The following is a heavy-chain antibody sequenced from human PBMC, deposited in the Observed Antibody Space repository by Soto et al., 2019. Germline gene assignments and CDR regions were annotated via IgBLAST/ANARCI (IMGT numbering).Heavy chain of an antibody. D-gene: IGHD2-15*01. V-gene: IGHV1-46*01. CDR1: GYTFTRYN. J-gene: IGHJ4*02. CDR2: INPSGGTT. Sequence: ASVKVSCKASGYTFTRYNVHWVRQAPGQGLEWMAIINPSGGTTYYVQKFEGRVTLTTDTSTSTVYMELSSLRSDDTDVYYCARVRGGGSEYLLDCWGQGTLVTVSS. CDR3: ARVRGGGSEYLLDC.